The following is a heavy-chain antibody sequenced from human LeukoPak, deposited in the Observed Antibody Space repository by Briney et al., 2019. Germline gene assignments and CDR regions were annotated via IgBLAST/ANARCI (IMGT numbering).Heavy chain of an antibody. V-gene: IGHV1-18*01. CDR3: ARHSDDYGDYTPSY. D-gene: IGHD4-17*01. CDR1: GYTFTSYG. J-gene: IGHJ4*02. Sequence: ASVKVSCKASGYTFTSYGISWVRQAPGQGLEWMGWISAYNGNTNYAQKLQGRVTMTTDTSTSTAYMELRSLRSDDTAVYCCARHSDDYGDYTPSYWGQGTLVTVSS. CDR2: ISAYNGNT.